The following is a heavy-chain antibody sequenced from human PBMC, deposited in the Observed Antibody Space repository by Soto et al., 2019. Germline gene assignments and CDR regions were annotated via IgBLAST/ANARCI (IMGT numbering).Heavy chain of an antibody. Sequence: QVQLVQSGAEVKKPGASVKVSCKASGYTFTSYGISWVRQAPGQGLEWMGWISAYNGNSNYAQKLQGRVTMTTDTSTGTAYMEVRRLSSDDTAVYYCAITAGYSSGWYTFGGVTHEGGYFDYWGQGTLVTVSS. D-gene: IGHD6-19*01. V-gene: IGHV1-18*04. CDR3: AITAGYSSGWYTFGGVTHEGGYFDY. CDR1: GYTFTSYG. CDR2: ISAYNGNS. J-gene: IGHJ4*02.